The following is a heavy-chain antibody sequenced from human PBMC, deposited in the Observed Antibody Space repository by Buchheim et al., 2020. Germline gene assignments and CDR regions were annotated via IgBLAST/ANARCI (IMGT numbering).Heavy chain of an antibody. CDR2: INPNSGGT. CDR3: ARAAELGYCSGGSCPGDY. J-gene: IGHJ4*02. Sequence: QVQLVQSGAEVKKPGASVKVSCKASGYTFTGYYMHWVRQAPGQGLEWMGWINPNSGGTNYAQKFQGWVTMTRDTSISTAYMELSRLRSDDTAVYYCARAAELGYCSGGSCPGDYWGQGTLVTVSS. V-gene: IGHV1-2*04. CDR1: GYTFTGYY. D-gene: IGHD2-15*01.